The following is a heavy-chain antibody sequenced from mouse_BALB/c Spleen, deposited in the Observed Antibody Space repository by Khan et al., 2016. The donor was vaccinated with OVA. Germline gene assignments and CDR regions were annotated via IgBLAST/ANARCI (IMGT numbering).Heavy chain of an antibody. J-gene: IGHJ1*01. CDR2: IHYSGST. CDR1: GYSITSGYS. Sequence: QLEESGPDLVKPSQSLSLTCTVTGYSITSGYSWHWIRQFPGNKLEWMAYIHYSGSTDYIPSLESRVSITRDTSQNRFFLQLNSVTTEDTATYYCARSGTTVVAYWYFDVWGAGTTVTVSS. CDR3: ARSGTTVVAYWYFDV. D-gene: IGHD1-1*01. V-gene: IGHV3-1*02.